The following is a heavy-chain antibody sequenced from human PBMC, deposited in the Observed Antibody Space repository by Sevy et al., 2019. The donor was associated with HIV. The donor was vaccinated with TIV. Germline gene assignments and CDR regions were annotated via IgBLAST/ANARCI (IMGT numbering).Heavy chain of an antibody. CDR3: AKEVSEYSYSDY. CDR1: GFTFSSYA. J-gene: IGHJ4*02. CDR2: IGGSADYT. Sequence: GGSLRLSCVTSGFTFSSYAMSWVRQTPGKGLEWVSAIGGSADYTYYADSVKDRFTISRDNSKNTLYLQMNGLRAEDTAVYYCAKEVSEYSYSDYWGQGTLVTVSS. V-gene: IGHV3-23*01. D-gene: IGHD5-18*01.